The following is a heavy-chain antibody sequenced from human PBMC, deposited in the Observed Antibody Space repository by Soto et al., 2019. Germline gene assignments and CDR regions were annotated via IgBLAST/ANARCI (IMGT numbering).Heavy chain of an antibody. J-gene: IGHJ6*03. CDR1: GFTFSDHY. CDR3: ARVGGGYDFWSGKRDYYMDV. Sequence: GGSLRLSCAASGFTFSDHYMDWVRQAPGKGLEWVGRTRNKANSYTTEYAASVKGRFTISRDDSKNSLYLQMNSLKTEDTAVYYCARVGGGYDFWSGKRDYYMDVWGKGTTVTVSS. CDR2: TRNKANSYTT. V-gene: IGHV3-72*01. D-gene: IGHD3-3*01.